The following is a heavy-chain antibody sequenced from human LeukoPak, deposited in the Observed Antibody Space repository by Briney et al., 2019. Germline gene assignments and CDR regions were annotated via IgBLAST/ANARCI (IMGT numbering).Heavy chain of an antibody. Sequence: GASVKVSCKASGYTFTGYYMHWVRQAPGQGLEWMGWINPNSGGTNYAQKFQGRVTMTRDASISTAYMELSRLRSDDTAVYYCAREVEMATIIGYWGQGTLVTVSS. CDR2: INPNSGGT. CDR3: AREVEMATIIGY. J-gene: IGHJ4*02. CDR1: GYTFTGYY. V-gene: IGHV1-2*02. D-gene: IGHD5-24*01.